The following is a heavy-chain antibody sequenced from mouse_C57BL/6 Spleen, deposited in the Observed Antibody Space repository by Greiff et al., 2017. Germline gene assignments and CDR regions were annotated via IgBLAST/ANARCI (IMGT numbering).Heavy chain of an antibody. D-gene: IGHD2-4*01. CDR2: IDPSDSYT. Sequence: QVQLQQPGAELVRPGTSVKLSCKASGYTFTSYWMHWVKQRPGQGLEWIGVIDPSDSYTNYNQKFKGKATLTVDTSSSTAYMQLSRLTSEDSAVYDCARGGYYDYDVGYWGQGTTLTVSS. J-gene: IGHJ2*01. CDR1: GYTFTSYW. CDR3: ARGGYYDYDVGY. V-gene: IGHV1-59*01.